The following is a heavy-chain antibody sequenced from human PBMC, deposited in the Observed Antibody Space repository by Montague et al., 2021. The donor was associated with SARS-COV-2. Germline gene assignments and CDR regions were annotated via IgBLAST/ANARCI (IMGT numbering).Heavy chain of an antibody. V-gene: IGHV4-39*01. CDR3: ARFPTSYYYDSKAAAATRDAFDL. Sequence: SETLSLTCTVSGGSISSSSYYWGWIRQPPGKGLEWIGSIYYSGSTYYNPSLKSRVTISVDTSKNQFSLKLSSVIAADTAVYYCARFPTSYYYDSKAAAATRDAFDLWGQGTMVTVSS. D-gene: IGHD3-22*01. CDR1: GGSISSSSYY. CDR2: IYYSGST. J-gene: IGHJ3*01.